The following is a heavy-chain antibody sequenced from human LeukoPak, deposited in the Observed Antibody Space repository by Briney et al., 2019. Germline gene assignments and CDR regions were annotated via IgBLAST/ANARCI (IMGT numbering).Heavy chain of an antibody. J-gene: IGHJ5*02. D-gene: IGHD4-23*01. V-gene: IGHV4-4*07. Sequence: SETLSLTCTVSGGSISSYYWSWIRQPAGEGLEWIGRIYASGSTNYNPSLKSRFTMSVDTSKNQFFRKLSSVTSACQAGSSRATGGDGGNPPDSWFDPWGQGTLVTVSS. CDR3: ATGGDGGNPPDSWFDP. CDR1: GGSISSYY. CDR2: IYASGST.